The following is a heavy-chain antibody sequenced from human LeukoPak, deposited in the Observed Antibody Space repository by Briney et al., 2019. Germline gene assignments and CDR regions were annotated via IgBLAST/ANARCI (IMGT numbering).Heavy chain of an antibody. CDR3: ARDLMRGNEGFDY. D-gene: IGHD2-8*01. J-gene: IGHJ4*02. Sequence: SETLSLTCTVSGGSISNSDYYWGWIRQPPGKGLECIGSIFYSGSTYYNPSLKSRVTISVDTSKNQFSLKLSSVTAADTAVYYCARDLMRGNEGFDYWGQGTLVPVSS. V-gene: IGHV4-39*07. CDR1: GGSISNSDYY. CDR2: IFYSGST.